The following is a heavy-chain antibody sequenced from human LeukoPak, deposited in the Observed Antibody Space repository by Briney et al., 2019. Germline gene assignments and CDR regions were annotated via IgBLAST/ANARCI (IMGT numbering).Heavy chain of an antibody. Sequence: QPGGSLKLSCAASGFTFSGSAMHWVRQASGKGLEWVGRIRSKANSYATAYAASVKGRFTISRDDSKNTAYLQMNSLKTEDTAVYYCTRHYYASSPARTGGQGTLVTVSS. CDR1: GFTFSGSA. J-gene: IGHJ4*02. CDR3: TRHYYASSPART. V-gene: IGHV3-73*01. D-gene: IGHD3-22*01. CDR2: IRSKANSYAT.